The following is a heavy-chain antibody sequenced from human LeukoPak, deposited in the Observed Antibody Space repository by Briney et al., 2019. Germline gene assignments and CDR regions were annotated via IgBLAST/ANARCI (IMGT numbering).Heavy chain of an antibody. D-gene: IGHD1-14*01. CDR2: IYYSGST. CDR3: ATILRHYAFDI. CDR1: GGSISSSSYY. V-gene: IGHV4-39*01. J-gene: IGHJ3*02. Sequence: SETLSLTCTVSGGSISSSSYYWGWIRQPPGKGLEWIGSIYYSGSTYYNPSLKSRVTISVDTSKNQFSLKLSSVTAADTAVYYCATILRHYAFDIWGQGTMVTVSS.